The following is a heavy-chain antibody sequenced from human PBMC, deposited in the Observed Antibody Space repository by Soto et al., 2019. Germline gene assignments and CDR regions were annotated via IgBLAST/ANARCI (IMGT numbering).Heavy chain of an antibody. J-gene: IGHJ3*01. Sequence: GGSLRLSCAASGFTFSDFYMNWIRQAPGKGLEWVSYITSTNSYTDYADSVKGRFTIPRDNAKKSLYLQMNSLRAEDTAVYYCARGIYSGWYRADAFDVWGQGTMVTVSS. V-gene: IGHV3-11*05. D-gene: IGHD6-19*01. CDR1: GFTFSDFY. CDR2: ITSTNSYT. CDR3: ARGIYSGWYRADAFDV.